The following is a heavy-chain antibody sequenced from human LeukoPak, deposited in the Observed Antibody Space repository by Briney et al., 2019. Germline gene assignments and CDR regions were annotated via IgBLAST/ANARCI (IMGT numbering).Heavy chain of an antibody. J-gene: IGHJ2*01. CDR1: GFTVSTNY. V-gene: IGHV3-53*01. Sequence: GGSLRLSCAASGFTVSTNYMNWVRQAPGKGLEWVSILYSGSDTYYADSVKGRFTISRDSSKNILSLQMNNLRAEDTAVYYCARVGDHFHWFLDLWGRGTLVTVSS. D-gene: IGHD3-10*01. CDR3: ARVGDHFHWFLDL. CDR2: LYSGSDT.